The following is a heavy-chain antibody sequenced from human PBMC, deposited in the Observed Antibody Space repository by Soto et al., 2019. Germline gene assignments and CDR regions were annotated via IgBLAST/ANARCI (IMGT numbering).Heavy chain of an antibody. D-gene: IGHD2-2*01. CDR1: GFTFSSYA. CDR2: IIGSGGST. V-gene: IGHV3-23*01. Sequence: EVQLLESGGGLVQPGGSLRLSCAASGFTFSSYAMSWVRQAPGKGLEWVSAIIGSGGSTYYADSVKGRFTISRDNSKNTLYLQMNSLRAEDTAVYYCAKLAVVGYCSSTSCSYFDYWGQGTLVTVSS. CDR3: AKLAVVGYCSSTSCSYFDY. J-gene: IGHJ4*02.